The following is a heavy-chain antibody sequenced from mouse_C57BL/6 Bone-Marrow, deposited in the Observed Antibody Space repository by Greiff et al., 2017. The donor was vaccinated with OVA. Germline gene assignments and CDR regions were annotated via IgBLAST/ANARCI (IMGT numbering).Heavy chain of an antibody. D-gene: IGHD4-1*01. CDR2: ISDGGSYT. Sequence: EVMLVESGGGLVKPGGSLKLSCAASGFTFSSYAMSWVRQTPEKRLEWVATISDGGSYTYYPDNVKGRFTISRDNAKNNLYLQMSHLKSEDTAMYYCARENWAGYDYWGQGTTLTVSS. V-gene: IGHV5-4*01. CDR3: ARENWAGYDY. CDR1: GFTFSSYA. J-gene: IGHJ2*01.